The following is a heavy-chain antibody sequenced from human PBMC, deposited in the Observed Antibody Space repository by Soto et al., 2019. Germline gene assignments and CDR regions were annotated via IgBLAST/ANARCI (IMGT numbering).Heavy chain of an antibody. CDR1: GYSFTTSC. CDR2: IYPGDSDT. V-gene: IGHV5-51*01. Sequence: ESLKSSCKGSGYSFTTSCIGWVRQMPGKGIEWMGIIYPGDSDTRYSPSFQGQGTISADKSISTAYLQWSSLKASDTAMYYCARHGGGRLIYLGKASAFIYFDSWGQGTLVTVS. J-gene: IGHJ4*02. CDR3: ARHGGGRLIYLGKASAFIYFDS. D-gene: IGHD3-16*01.